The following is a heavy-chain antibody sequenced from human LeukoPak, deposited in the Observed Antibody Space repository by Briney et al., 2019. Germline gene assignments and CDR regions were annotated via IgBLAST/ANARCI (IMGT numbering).Heavy chain of an antibody. CDR1: GFTFSSYW. D-gene: IGHD1-26*01. Sequence: QPGGSLRLSCAASGFTFSSYWMSWVRQAPGKGLEWVANIKQDGSEKYYVDSVKGRFTISRDNAKNSLYLQMNSLGAEDTAVYYCARDPIGWELLVDYWGQGTPVTVSS. CDR3: ARDPIGWELLVDY. J-gene: IGHJ4*02. CDR2: IKQDGSEK. V-gene: IGHV3-7*01.